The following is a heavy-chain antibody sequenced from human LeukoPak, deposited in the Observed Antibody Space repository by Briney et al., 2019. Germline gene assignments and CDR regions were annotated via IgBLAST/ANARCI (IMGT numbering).Heavy chain of an antibody. J-gene: IGHJ4*02. Sequence: GGSLRLSCAASGFTVSTNYMSWVRQAPGKGLEWVSVIYSGGSTYYADSVKGRFTISRHNSENTLYLQMNSLRAEDTAVYYCARGMTTPFDYWGQGPLVTVSS. CDR1: GFTVSTNY. CDR3: ARGMTTPFDY. CDR2: IYSGGST. V-gene: IGHV3-53*04. D-gene: IGHD4-11*01.